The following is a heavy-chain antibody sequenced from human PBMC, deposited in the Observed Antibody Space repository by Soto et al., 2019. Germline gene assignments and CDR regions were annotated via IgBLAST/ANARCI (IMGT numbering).Heavy chain of an antibody. Sequence: ASVKVSCKASGYTFTGYYLLWVRQAPGQDLEWMGWINPNSGSTNSAQKFQGRVTMTRDTSISTAYMELSRLNSDDTAVYYCAKTEMILLPNFDYWGQGTHVTVSS. CDR2: INPNSGST. J-gene: IGHJ4*02. CDR3: AKTEMILLPNFDY. D-gene: IGHD3-16*01. V-gene: IGHV1-2*02. CDR1: GYTFTGYY.